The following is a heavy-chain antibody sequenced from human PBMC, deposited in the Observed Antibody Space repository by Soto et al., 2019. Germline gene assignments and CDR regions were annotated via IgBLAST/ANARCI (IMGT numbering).Heavy chain of an antibody. Sequence: PSETRSLTCTVSGGAISTYYWTWIRQPAGKGREWIGRIYSSGSTKYNPSVQSRVTMSLDTSNNQFSLRLTSVTAADTAVYYCARGQRFPDWFDPWGQGTLVTFCS. CDR2: IYSSGST. D-gene: IGHD3-3*01. V-gene: IGHV4-4*07. CDR1: GGAISTYY. J-gene: IGHJ5*02. CDR3: ARGQRFPDWFDP.